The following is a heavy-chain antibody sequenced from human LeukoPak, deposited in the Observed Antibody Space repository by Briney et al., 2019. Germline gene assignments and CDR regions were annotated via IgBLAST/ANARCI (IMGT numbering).Heavy chain of an antibody. CDR3: AREDSGYDYRYYGMDV. Sequence: SETLSLTCTVSGGSISSYYWSWIRQPAGKGLGWIGRIYTSGSTNYNPSLKSRVTMSVDTSKNQFSLKLSSVTAADTAVYYCAREDSGYDYRYYGMDVWGQGTTVTVSS. D-gene: IGHD5-12*01. CDR1: GGSISSYY. J-gene: IGHJ6*02. CDR2: IYTSGST. V-gene: IGHV4-4*07.